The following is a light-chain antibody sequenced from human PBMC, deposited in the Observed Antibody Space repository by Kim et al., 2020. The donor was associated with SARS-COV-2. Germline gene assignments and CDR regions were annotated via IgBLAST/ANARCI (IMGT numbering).Light chain of an antibody. CDR1: KLGDKY. Sequence: VSPGQTASITCSGDKLGDKYACWYQQKPGQSPVLVIYQDSKRPSGIPERFSGSNSGNTAPLTISGTQAMDEADYYCQAWDSSTEVVFGGGTQLTVL. V-gene: IGLV3-1*01. J-gene: IGLJ2*01. CDR2: QDS. CDR3: QAWDSSTEVV.